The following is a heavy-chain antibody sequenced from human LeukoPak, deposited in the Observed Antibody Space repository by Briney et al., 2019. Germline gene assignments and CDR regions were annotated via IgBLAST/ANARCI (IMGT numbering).Heavy chain of an antibody. CDR1: GFTFSTYG. Sequence: PGGSLRLSCAASGFTFSTYGMNWVRQAPGKGLEWVSSISGSGGTTYYADSVKGRFTISRDNAKNTLYLQMDSLRADDTAVYYCATAGNYRFDYWGQGTLVTVSS. D-gene: IGHD1-7*01. J-gene: IGHJ4*02. CDR3: ATAGNYRFDY. CDR2: ISGSGGTT. V-gene: IGHV3-23*01.